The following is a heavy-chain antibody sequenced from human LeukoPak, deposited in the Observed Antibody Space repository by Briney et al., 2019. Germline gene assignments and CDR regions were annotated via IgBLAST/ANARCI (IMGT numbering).Heavy chain of an antibody. D-gene: IGHD3-22*01. V-gene: IGHV4-59*12. J-gene: IGHJ4*02. CDR2: IYYRGNT. CDR3: ASTSDTSAYHTHFFNY. CDR1: DDSITIYY. Sequence: SETLSLTCTVSDDSITIYYWTWIRQPPGKGLQWLGYIYYRGNTNYNPSLKSRVTMSVDTSKNQFSLKLNSVTAADTATYYCASTSDTSAYHTHFFNYWGQGTQVTVSS.